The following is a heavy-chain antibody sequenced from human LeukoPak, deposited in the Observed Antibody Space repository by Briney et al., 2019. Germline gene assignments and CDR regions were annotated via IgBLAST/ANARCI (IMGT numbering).Heavy chain of an antibody. Sequence: PGRSLRLSCAASGFTFSSYAMHWVRQAPGKGLEWVAVISYDGSNKYYADSVKGRFTISRDNAKNSLYLQMNSLRAEDTAVYYCARWSPGFFFWGQGTLVTVSS. V-gene: IGHV3-30-3*01. D-gene: IGHD3-3*01. CDR3: ARWSPGFFF. CDR2: ISYDGSNK. CDR1: GFTFSSYA. J-gene: IGHJ4*02.